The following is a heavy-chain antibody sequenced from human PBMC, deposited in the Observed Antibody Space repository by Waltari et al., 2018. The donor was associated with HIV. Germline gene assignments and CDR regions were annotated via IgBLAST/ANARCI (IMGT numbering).Heavy chain of an antibody. CDR1: GFTFSRYS. J-gene: IGHJ6*02. Sequence: EVQLVESGGGLVKPGGSLRLSCAASGFTFSRYSMNWVRQAPGKGLEWVSYISSGSNFMYYVDSVKGRFTISRDNAKNSLYLQMNSLRAEDTALYYCARSLAVAGTRGFGMDVWGQGTTVTVSS. V-gene: IGHV3-21*01. CDR3: ARSLAVAGTRGFGMDV. D-gene: IGHD6-19*01. CDR2: ISSGSNFM.